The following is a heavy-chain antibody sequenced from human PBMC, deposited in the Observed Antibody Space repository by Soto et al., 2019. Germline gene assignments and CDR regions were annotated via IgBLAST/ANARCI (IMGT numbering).Heavy chain of an antibody. CDR2: ISGSGGST. Sequence: EVQLLESGGGFVQPGESLGLSCAASGFPFSSYAMTWVRQAPGKGLEWVSLISGSGGSTYYADSVKGRFTISRDNSRDTLYLQMNSLRAEDTAVYYCAKVHGSGSYNNFPDYWGQGTLVTVSS. CDR1: GFPFSSYA. V-gene: IGHV3-23*01. D-gene: IGHD3-10*01. J-gene: IGHJ4*02. CDR3: AKVHGSGSYNNFPDY.